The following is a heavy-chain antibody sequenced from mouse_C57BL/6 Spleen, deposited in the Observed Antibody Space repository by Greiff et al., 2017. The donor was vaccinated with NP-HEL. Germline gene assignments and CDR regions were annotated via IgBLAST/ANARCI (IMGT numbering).Heavy chain of an antibody. CDR1: GFSLTSYG. Sequence: QVQLQQSGPGLVQPSQSLSITCTVSGFSLTSYGVHWVRQSPGKGLEWLGVIWSGGSTDYNAAFISRLSISKDNSKSQVFFKMNSLQADDTAIYYCARNYDGYAYWYFDVWGTGTTVTVSS. J-gene: IGHJ1*03. V-gene: IGHV2-2*01. CDR3: ARNYDGYAYWYFDV. D-gene: IGHD2-3*01. CDR2: IWSGGST.